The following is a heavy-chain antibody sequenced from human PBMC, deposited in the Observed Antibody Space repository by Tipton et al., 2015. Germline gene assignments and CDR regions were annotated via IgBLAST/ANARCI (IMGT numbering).Heavy chain of an antibody. CDR2: IYYSGST. CDR3: ARQSGESSGWPSAFDI. D-gene: IGHD6-19*01. Sequence: TLSLTCSVSGGSISSSSYYWGWIRQPPGKGPEWIGSIYYSGSTYYNPSLKSRVTISVDTSKNQFSLKLSSVTAADTAVYYCARQSGESSGWPSAFDIWGQGTMVTVSS. V-gene: IGHV4-39*01. J-gene: IGHJ3*02. CDR1: GGSISSSSYY.